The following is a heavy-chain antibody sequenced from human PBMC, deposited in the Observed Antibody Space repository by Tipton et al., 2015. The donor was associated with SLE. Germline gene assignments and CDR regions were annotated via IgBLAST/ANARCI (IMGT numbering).Heavy chain of an antibody. D-gene: IGHD3-22*01. CDR3: ARLDSSGYYYTY. V-gene: IGHV4-34*01. CDR1: GGSFSGYY. Sequence: TLSLTCAVYGGSFSGYYWSWIRQPPGKGLEWIGEINHSGSTNYNPSLKSRVTISVDTSKNQFSLKLSSVTAADTAVYYCARLDSSGYYYTYWGQGTLVTVSS. J-gene: IGHJ4*02. CDR2: INHSGST.